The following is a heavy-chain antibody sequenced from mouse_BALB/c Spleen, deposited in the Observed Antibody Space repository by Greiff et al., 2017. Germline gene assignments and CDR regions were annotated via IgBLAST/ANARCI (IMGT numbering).Heavy chain of an antibody. Sequence: VQLQQPGAELVKPGASVKLSCKASGYTFTSYWMHWVKQRPGQGLEWIGEINPSNGRTNYNEKFKSKATLTVDKSSSTAYMQLSSLTSEDSAVYYCARGAYYGSSRENYAMDYWGQGTSVTVSS. J-gene: IGHJ4*01. CDR1: GYTFTSYW. V-gene: IGHV1S81*02. CDR2: INPSNGRT. CDR3: ARGAYYGSSRENYAMDY. D-gene: IGHD1-1*01.